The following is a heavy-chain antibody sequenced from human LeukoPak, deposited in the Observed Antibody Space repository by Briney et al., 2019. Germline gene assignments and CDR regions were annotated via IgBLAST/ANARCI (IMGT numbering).Heavy chain of an antibody. CDR1: GFTFDDYG. Sequence: GGSLRLSCAASGFTFDDYGMSWVRQAPGKGLEWVAFIRYDGSNKYYADSVKGRFTISRDNSKNTLYMQMNSLRAEDTAVYYCAKGSKEVLFTRDHHMDVWGKGTTVTISS. J-gene: IGHJ6*03. CDR2: IRYDGSNK. D-gene: IGHD3-3*01. CDR3: AKGSKEVLFTRDHHMDV. V-gene: IGHV3-30*02.